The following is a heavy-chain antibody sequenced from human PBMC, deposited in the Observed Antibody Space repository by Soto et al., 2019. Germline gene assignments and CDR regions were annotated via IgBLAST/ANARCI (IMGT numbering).Heavy chain of an antibody. CDR1: GGTFSSYA. J-gene: IGHJ5*02. Sequence: EASVKVSCKASGGTFSSYAISWVRQAPGQGLEWMGGIIPIFGTANYAQKFQGRVTITADESTSTAYMELSSLRSEDTAVYYCARVSYYYDKLENRRKYNWFDPWGQGTPVTVSS. CDR3: ARVSYYYDKLENRRKYNWFDP. CDR2: IIPIFGTA. V-gene: IGHV1-69*13. D-gene: IGHD3-22*01.